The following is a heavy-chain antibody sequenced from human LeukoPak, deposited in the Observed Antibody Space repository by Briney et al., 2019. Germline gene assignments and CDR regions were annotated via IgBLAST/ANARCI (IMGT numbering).Heavy chain of an antibody. CDR1: GYTFTSYD. CDR3: ARDPGYSGYDYRVPDY. J-gene: IGHJ4*02. D-gene: IGHD5-12*01. CDR2: MNPNSGNT. Sequence: GASVKVSCKASGYTFTSYDINWVRQATGQGLEWMGWMNPNSGNTNYAQKLQGRVTMTTDTSTSTAYMELRSLRSDDTAVYYCARDPGYSGYDYRVPDYGGKGTLVTVSS. V-gene: IGHV1-18*01.